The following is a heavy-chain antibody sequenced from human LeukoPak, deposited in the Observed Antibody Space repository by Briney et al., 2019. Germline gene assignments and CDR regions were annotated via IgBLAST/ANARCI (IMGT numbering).Heavy chain of an antibody. CDR2: INHSGST. D-gene: IGHD2-2*01. CDR3: ARHPRYCSSTSCLNWFDP. J-gene: IGHJ5*02. V-gene: IGHV4-34*01. Sequence: SETLSLTCAVYGGSFSGYYWSWIRQPPGKGLEWIGEINHSGSTNYNPSLKSRVTISVDTSKNQFSLKLSSVTAADTAVYYCARHPRYCSSTSCLNWFDPWGQGTLVTVSS. CDR1: GGSFSGYY.